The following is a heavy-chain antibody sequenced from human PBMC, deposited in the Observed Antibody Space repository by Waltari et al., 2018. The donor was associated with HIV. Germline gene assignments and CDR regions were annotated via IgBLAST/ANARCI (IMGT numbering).Heavy chain of an antibody. Sequence: QVQLVASGGGVVKPGRSLRLSCAAAGFTFSSYGLHGVPQAPGKGLAWVAVISYDGSNKYYADSVKGRFTISRDNSKNTLYLQMNSLRAEDTAVYYCAKDPYYYDSSGYADYFDYWGQGPLVTVSS. D-gene: IGHD3-22*01. V-gene: IGHV3-30*18. CDR2: ISYDGSNK. CDR1: GFTFSSYG. J-gene: IGHJ4*02. CDR3: AKDPYYYDSSGYADYFDY.